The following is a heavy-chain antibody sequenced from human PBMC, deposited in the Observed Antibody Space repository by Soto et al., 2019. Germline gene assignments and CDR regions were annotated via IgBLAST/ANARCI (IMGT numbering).Heavy chain of an antibody. CDR1: GFSLSTSGAG. CDR3: AHRYGGNYYRWYFDS. CDR2: ISWKDEK. Sequence: QITLKESGPPLVKPTQSLTVTCTFSGFSLSTSGAGVGWIRQSPGKAPEWLALISWKDEKRYNPGLKSRLTITEDTSKNQVLLTMTDLDPVDTATYFCAHRYGGNYYRWYFDSWGQGTLVTVSS. J-gene: IGHJ4*02. D-gene: IGHD1-26*01. V-gene: IGHV2-5*01.